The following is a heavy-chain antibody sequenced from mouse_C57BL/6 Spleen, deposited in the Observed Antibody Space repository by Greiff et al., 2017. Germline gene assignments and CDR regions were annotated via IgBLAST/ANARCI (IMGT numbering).Heavy chain of an antibody. J-gene: IGHJ4*01. CDR1: GYTFTSYG. CDR2: IYPRSGNT. V-gene: IGHV1-81*01. CDR3: AMIYYGNYQPAMDY. Sequence: QVQLQQSGAELARPGASVKLSCKASGYTFTSYGISWVKQRTGQGLEWIGEIYPRSGNTYYNEKFKGKATLTADKSSSTAYIELRSLTSEDSAVYFCAMIYYGNYQPAMDYCGQGTSVTVSS. D-gene: IGHD2-1*01.